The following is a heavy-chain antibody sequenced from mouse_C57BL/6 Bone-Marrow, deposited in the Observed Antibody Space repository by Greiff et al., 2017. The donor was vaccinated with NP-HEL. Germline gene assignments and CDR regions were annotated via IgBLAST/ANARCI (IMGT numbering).Heavy chain of an antibody. D-gene: IGHD1-1*01. CDR3: ARREDDGTYWYFDV. CDR2: IYPRGGST. Sequence: QVQLQQSGPELVKPGASVKLSCKASGYTFTSYDINWVKQRPGQGLEWIGWIYPRGGSTKYNEKFKGKATLTVDTSSSTAYMELHSLTSEYSAVYFCARREDDGTYWYFDVWGTGTTVTVSS. CDR1: GYTFTSYD. J-gene: IGHJ1*03. V-gene: IGHV1-85*01.